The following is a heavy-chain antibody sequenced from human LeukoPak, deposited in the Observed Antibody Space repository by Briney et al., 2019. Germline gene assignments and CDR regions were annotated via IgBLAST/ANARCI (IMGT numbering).Heavy chain of an antibody. CDR2: ISAYNGNT. J-gene: IGHJ6*02. D-gene: IGHD2-2*01. Sequence: AASVTVSCMPSGYTFTNYGISWVRQAPGQGLEWMGWISAYNGNTNYPQKLQGRVTITTDTSTSTAYMGLRSLRSDDTAVYYCARGYDIVVVPAAQPTRHYYYYYGMDVWGQGTTVTVSS. V-gene: IGHV1-18*01. CDR1: GYTFTNYG. CDR3: ARGYDIVVVPAAQPTRHYYYYYGMDV.